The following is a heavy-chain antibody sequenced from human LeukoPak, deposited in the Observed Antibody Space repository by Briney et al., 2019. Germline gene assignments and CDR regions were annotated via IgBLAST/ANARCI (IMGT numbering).Heavy chain of an antibody. D-gene: IGHD3-3*01. J-gene: IGHJ4*02. CDR2: IWYDGSNK. V-gene: IGHV3-33*01. CDR3: ARDLRFYFDC. CDR1: GFTFTNYG. Sequence: GRSLRLSCAASGFTFTNYGFHWVRQAPGKGLEWVAVIWYDGSNKYYADSVKGRFTISRDNSKNTLYLQMESLRAEDTAVYYCARDLRFYFDCWGQGTLVTVSS.